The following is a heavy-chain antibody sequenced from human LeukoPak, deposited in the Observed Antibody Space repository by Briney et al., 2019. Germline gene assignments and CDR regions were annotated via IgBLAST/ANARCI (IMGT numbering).Heavy chain of an antibody. Sequence: GGSLRLSCAASGLTFYDQAMHWVRQGPETGLEWVALSGNDGSTYYADSVRGRFTISRDSKNSLYLEMDSLRTEDTALYYCASQTKYYSASAGSYWGAFDLWGQGTMVTVFS. J-gene: IGHJ3*01. CDR1: GLTFYDQA. V-gene: IGHV3-43*02. CDR3: ASQTKYYSASAGSYWGAFDL. D-gene: IGHD3-10*01. CDR2: SGNDGST.